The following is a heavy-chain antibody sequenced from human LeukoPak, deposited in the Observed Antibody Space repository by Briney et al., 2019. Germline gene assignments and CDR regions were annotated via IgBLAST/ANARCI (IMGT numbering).Heavy chain of an antibody. D-gene: IGHD2-2*01. CDR1: GGTFSSYA. CDR2: IIPIFGTA. V-gene: IGHV1-69*05. CDR3: ARVRPDCSSTSCYVYYFDY. Sequence: ASVKVSCKASGGTFSSYAISWVRQAPGQGPEWMGGIIPIFGTANYAQKFQGRVTITTDESTSTAYMELSSLRSEDTAVYYCARVRPDCSSTSCYVYYFDYWGQGTLITVSS. J-gene: IGHJ4*02.